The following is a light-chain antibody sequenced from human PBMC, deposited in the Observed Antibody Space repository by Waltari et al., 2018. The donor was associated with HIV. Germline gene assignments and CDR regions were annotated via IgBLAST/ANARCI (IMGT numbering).Light chain of an antibody. CDR2: AES. CDR1: QGISNS. Sequence: DIQMTQSPSSLSASVGDRVTITCRASQGISNSLAWYQQKPGKAPKLLLYAESRLESGVPARFSGSGSGTDYTLTISSLQPEDFATYYCQQYYSTPWTFGQGTKVEIK. J-gene: IGKJ1*01. V-gene: IGKV1-NL1*01. CDR3: QQYYSTPWT.